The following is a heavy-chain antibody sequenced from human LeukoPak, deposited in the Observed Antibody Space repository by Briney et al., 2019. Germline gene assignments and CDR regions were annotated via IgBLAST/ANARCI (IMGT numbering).Heavy chain of an antibody. J-gene: IGHJ4*02. CDR1: GFTFSSYA. V-gene: IGHV3-23*01. CDR2: ISGSGGGT. CDR3: AKERSFGTWLGDY. Sequence: GGSLRLSCAASGFTFSSYAMTCVRQAPGKGLEWVSAISGSGGGTYYADSVKGRFTISRDNSKSALYLQMNSLRAEDTAVYYCAKERSFGTWLGDYWGQGTLVTVSS. D-gene: IGHD2/OR15-2a*01.